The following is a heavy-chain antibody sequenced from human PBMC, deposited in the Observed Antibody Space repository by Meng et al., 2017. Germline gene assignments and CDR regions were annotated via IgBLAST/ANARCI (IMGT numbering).Heavy chain of an antibody. D-gene: IGHD6-19*01. CDR3: ARVLSSSGWSEVDY. V-gene: IGHV3-74*01. J-gene: IGHJ4*02. CDR1: GFTFNNYW. Sequence: VQLVGAGGCLVQPGGSLRLSCAASGFTFNNYWMHGVRQVPGKGLVWVSRISGDGSITNYADSVKGRFTISRDNAKNTLYLQMNSLRAEDTAVYYCARVLSSSGWSEVDYWGQGTLVTVSS. CDR2: ISGDGSIT.